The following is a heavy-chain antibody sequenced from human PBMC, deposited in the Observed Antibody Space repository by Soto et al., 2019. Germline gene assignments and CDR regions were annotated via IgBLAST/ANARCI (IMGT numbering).Heavy chain of an antibody. J-gene: IGHJ1*01. Sequence: LSLTCAASGFTFSSYAMSWVRQAPGKGLEWVSAISGSGGSTYYADSVKGRFTISRDNSKNTLYLQMNSLRAEDTAVYYCAKELKGQRKSYPKHWGQGTLVTVSS. CDR3: AKELKGQRKSYPKH. V-gene: IGHV3-23*01. CDR2: ISGSGGST. D-gene: IGHD1-26*01. CDR1: GFTFSSYA.